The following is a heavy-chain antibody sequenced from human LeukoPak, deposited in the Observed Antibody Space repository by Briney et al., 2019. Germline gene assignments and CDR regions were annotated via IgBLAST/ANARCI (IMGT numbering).Heavy chain of an antibody. CDR2: ISSSGSTI. CDR1: GFTFSDYY. J-gene: IGHJ4*02. Sequence: PGGSLRLSCAASGFTFSDYYMSWIRQAPGKGLEWVSYISSSGSTIYYADSVKGRFTISRDNAKNSLYLQMNSLRAEDTAVYYCAKRTVRYCSGGSCKYDYWGQGTLVTVSS. D-gene: IGHD2-15*01. V-gene: IGHV3-11*01. CDR3: AKRTVRYCSGGSCKYDY.